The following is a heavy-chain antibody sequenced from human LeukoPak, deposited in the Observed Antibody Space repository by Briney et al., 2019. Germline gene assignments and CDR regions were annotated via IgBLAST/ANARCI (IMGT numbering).Heavy chain of an antibody. Sequence: SVKVSCKASGGTFSSYAISWVRQAPGQGLEWMGGIIPIFGTANYAQKFQGRVTITADESTSTAYMELSSLRSEDTAVYYCVAVAGPIHYYFDYWGQGTLVTVSS. D-gene: IGHD6-19*01. CDR1: GGTFSSYA. CDR3: VAVAGPIHYYFDY. CDR2: IIPIFGTA. J-gene: IGHJ4*02. V-gene: IGHV1-69*13.